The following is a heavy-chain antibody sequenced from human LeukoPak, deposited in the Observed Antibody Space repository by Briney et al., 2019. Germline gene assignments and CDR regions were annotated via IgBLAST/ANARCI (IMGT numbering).Heavy chain of an antibody. CDR1: GFTFKNAW. V-gene: IGHV3-23*01. CDR3: AKGAYDYIEIGYFDS. D-gene: IGHD5-12*01. CDR2: LIGSSGST. Sequence: GGSLRLSCAVSGFTFKNAWMSWVRQAPGKGLEWVSVLIGSSGSTDYAASVKGRFTISRDKSKNTLFLQMNSLRAEDTAIYYCAKGAYDYIEIGYFDSWGQGTLVTVSS. J-gene: IGHJ4*02.